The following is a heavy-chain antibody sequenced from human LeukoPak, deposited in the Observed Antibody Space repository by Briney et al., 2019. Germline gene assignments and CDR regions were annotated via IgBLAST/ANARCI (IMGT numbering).Heavy chain of an antibody. Sequence: SETLSLTCTVSGGSISSYYWSWIRQPPGKGLEWIGHIYYSGSTNYNPSLKSRVTISIDASKNQFSLKLSSVTAADTTVYYCARRSVTLDAFDIWGQGTMVTVSS. CDR3: ARRSVTLDAFDI. D-gene: IGHD4-17*01. CDR2: IYYSGST. CDR1: GGSISSYY. V-gene: IGHV4-59*01. J-gene: IGHJ3*02.